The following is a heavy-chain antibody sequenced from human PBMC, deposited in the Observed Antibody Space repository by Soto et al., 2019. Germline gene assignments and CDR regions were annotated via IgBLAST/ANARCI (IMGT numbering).Heavy chain of an antibody. Sequence: LSLTCTVSGGSISSYYWTWIRQPPGKGLEWIGSIYYSGSTNYNPSLKSRVTISVDTSKNQFSLKLSSVTAADTAVYYCARDSRPYCGGECYPDHWGQGTLVTVSS. CDR2: IYYSGST. CDR3: ARDSRPYCGGECYPDH. CDR1: GGSISSYY. V-gene: IGHV4-59*01. D-gene: IGHD2-21*01. J-gene: IGHJ4*02.